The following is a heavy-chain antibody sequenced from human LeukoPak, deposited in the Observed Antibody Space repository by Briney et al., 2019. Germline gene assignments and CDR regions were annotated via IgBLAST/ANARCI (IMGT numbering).Heavy chain of an antibody. V-gene: IGHV3-30*18. CDR3: AKDKAPYYYYMDV. Sequence: PGGSLRLSCAASGFTFSSYGMHWVRQAPGKGLEWVAVTSYDGSNKYYADSVKGRFTISRDNSKNTLYLQMNSLRADDTAVYYCAKDKAPYYYYMDVWGKGTTVTVSS. CDR2: TSYDGSNK. CDR1: GFTFSSYG. J-gene: IGHJ6*03.